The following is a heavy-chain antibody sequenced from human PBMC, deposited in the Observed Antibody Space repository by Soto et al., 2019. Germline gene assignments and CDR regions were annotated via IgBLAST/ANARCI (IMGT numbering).Heavy chain of an antibody. D-gene: IGHD6-19*01. J-gene: IGHJ4*02. Sequence: SETPSPPFTVSGGSISNGSFPLGCIRQPPGKGLEWIGSIYYSGTTYYNPSLKSRVTISVDTSKNQFSLKLSSVTAADTAVYYCARSISVAMDFWGQGSLVTVSS. CDR2: IYYSGTT. CDR3: ARSISVAMDF. CDR1: GGSISNGSFP. V-gene: IGHV4-39*01.